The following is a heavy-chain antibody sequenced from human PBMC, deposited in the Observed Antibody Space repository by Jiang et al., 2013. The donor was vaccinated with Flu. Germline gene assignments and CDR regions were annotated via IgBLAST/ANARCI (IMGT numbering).Heavy chain of an antibody. Sequence: VQLLESGGGVVQPGRSLRLSCAASGFTFSSYGMHWVRQAPGKGLEWVAVIWYDGSNKYYADSVKGRFTISRDNSKNTLYLQMNSLRAEDTAVYYCARAGSGSYYYFDYWGQGTLVTVSS. CDR2: IWYDGSNK. CDR3: ARAGSGSYYYFDY. CDR1: GFTFSSYG. D-gene: IGHD1-26*01. J-gene: IGHJ4*02. V-gene: IGHV3-33*01.